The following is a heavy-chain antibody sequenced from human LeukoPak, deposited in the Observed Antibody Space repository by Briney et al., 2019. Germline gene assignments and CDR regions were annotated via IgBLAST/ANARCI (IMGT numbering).Heavy chain of an antibody. CDR3: PRDFSPYDSSGYSFDY. Sequence: PGGSLRLSCAASRFIVNSNYMNRVRQAPCKGLEWVSFIYRGGSTYYADSVKGRLTISRHNSKNPLYLQMNSLRAEDTPVYYCPRDFSPYDSSGYSFDYWGQGTLVTVSS. J-gene: IGHJ4*02. V-gene: IGHV3-53*04. CDR1: RFIVNSNY. CDR2: IYRGGST. D-gene: IGHD3-22*01.